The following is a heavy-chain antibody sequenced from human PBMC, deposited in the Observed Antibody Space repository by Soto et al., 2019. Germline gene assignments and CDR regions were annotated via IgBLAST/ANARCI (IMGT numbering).Heavy chain of an antibody. Sequence: EVQLVESGGGLVQPGGSLRLSCGASGFTFSSYWMHWVRQAPGKGLVWVSRINSDGSSTSYADSVKGRFTISRDNAKNTLYLQMNSLRAEDTAVYYCARDFSSSWYPYYFDYWGQGTLVTVSS. V-gene: IGHV3-74*01. J-gene: IGHJ4*02. CDR2: INSDGSST. CDR1: GFTFSSYW. CDR3: ARDFSSSWYPYYFDY. D-gene: IGHD6-13*01.